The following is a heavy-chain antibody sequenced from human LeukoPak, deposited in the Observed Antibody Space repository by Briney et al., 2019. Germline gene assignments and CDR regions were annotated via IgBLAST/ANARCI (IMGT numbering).Heavy chain of an antibody. J-gene: IGHJ6*01. V-gene: IGHV3-30*18. Sequence: GGSLRLSCAAPGFTFSSHGMHWVRQAPGKGLEWVAITSYEGSIKYYADSVKGRLTISRDNSKNTLYLQMNSLRAEDTAVYYCAKCQGRVCSSTPHGMDVWGRGATVTVSS. CDR2: TSYEGSIK. CDR1: GFTFSSHG. D-gene: IGHD2-2*01. CDR3: AKCQGRVCSSTPHGMDV.